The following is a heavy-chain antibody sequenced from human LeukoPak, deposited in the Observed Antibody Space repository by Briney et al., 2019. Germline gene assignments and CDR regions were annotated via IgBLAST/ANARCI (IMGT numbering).Heavy chain of an antibody. Sequence: SETLSLTCTVSGGSISGYYWSWIRQPPGKGLEWIAYIYYSGTTNYNPSLKSRVTISVDTSKNQFSLKLSSATAADTAVYYCAKNGDIVVVPTANTGDFDYWGQGTLVTVSS. D-gene: IGHD2-2*01. CDR3: AKNGDIVVVPTANTGDFDY. J-gene: IGHJ4*02. CDR1: GGSISGYY. CDR2: IYYSGTT. V-gene: IGHV4-59*08.